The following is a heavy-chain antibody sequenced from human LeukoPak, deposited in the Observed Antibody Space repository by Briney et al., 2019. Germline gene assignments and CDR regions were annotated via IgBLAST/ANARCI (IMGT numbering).Heavy chain of an antibody. D-gene: IGHD4-11*01. CDR1: GGSINSYY. CDR3: ARVAYSTPGYYYMDV. CDR2: IYYSGTT. V-gene: IGHV4-59*01. Sequence: PSETLSLTCTVSGGSINSYYWSRIRQPPGKGLEWIGYIYYSGTTIYNPSLKSRVTISVDTSKSQFSLKLSFVTTADTALYYCARVAYSTPGYYYMDVWGKGTTVTV. J-gene: IGHJ6*03.